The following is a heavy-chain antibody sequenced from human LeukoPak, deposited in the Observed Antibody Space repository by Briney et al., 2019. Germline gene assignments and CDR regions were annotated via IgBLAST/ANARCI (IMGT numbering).Heavy chain of an antibody. CDR2: VYHSGST. Sequence: SETLSLTCAVSGGSISSSVWWSWLRQPAGEGLGLIGKVYHSGSTNYNPSLKSRVTISVDKSKNPISLKLSSVTTADTAVYYCARARPYSSSSGRLFDYWGQGTLVTVSS. V-gene: IGHV4-4*02. D-gene: IGHD6-6*01. CDR3: ARARPYSSSSGRLFDY. CDR1: GGSISSSVW. J-gene: IGHJ4*02.